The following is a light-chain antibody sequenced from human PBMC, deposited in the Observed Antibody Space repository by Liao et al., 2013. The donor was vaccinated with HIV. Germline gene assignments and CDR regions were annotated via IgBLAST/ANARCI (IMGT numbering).Light chain of an antibody. Sequence: SYELNQPPSVSVSPGQTAIITCSGDELGDKYTFWYQQKPGQSPLLVIYQDSKRPSGIPQRFSGSNSGNTATLTISGTQPTDEADYYCQAWDRNTAIFGGGTKLTVL. V-gene: IGLV3-1*01. CDR3: QAWDRNTAI. J-gene: IGLJ2*01. CDR2: QDS. CDR1: ELGDKY.